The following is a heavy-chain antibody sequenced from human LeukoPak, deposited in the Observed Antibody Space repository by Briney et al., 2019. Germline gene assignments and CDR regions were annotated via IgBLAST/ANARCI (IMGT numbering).Heavy chain of an antibody. V-gene: IGHV3-7*01. CDR2: IKQDGSDK. CDR3: ARAIQKWDGEFDY. CDR1: GFIFSNYW. Sequence: PGGSLRLSCAASGFIFSNYWMNWVRQAPGKGLEWVANIKQDGSDKYYVDSVKGRFTISRDNAKNSLYLQMNSLRAEDTAFYYCARAIQKWDGEFDYWGQGTLVTVSS. D-gene: IGHD1-26*01. J-gene: IGHJ4*02.